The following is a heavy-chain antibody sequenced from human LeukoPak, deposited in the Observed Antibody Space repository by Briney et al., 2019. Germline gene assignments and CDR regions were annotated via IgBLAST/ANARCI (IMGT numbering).Heavy chain of an antibody. CDR1: GFTFSSFG. D-gene: IGHD4-11*01. Sequence: GGSLRLSCAASGFTFSSFGMHWGRQAPGKGLEWVAVIWYDGSNKYYADSVKGRFTISRDNSKNTLYLQMNSLRAEDTAVYYCARDDYRAFDIWGQGTMVTVSS. V-gene: IGHV3-33*01. J-gene: IGHJ3*02. CDR2: IWYDGSNK. CDR3: ARDDYRAFDI.